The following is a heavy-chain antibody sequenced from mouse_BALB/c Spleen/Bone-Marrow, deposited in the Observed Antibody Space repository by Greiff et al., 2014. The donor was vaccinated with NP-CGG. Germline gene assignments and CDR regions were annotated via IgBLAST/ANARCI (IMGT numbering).Heavy chain of an antibody. J-gene: IGHJ2*01. Sequence: EVKLMESGPELEMPGASVKISCKASGYLFTGYNMNWVKQSNGKSLEWIGNIDPYYGGTSYNQKFKGKATLTVDKSSSTAYMQLKSLTSEDSAVYYCARRGFITTVVEGYFDYWGQGTTLTVSS. V-gene: IGHV1-39*01. CDR3: ARRGFITTVVEGYFDY. D-gene: IGHD1-1*01. CDR1: GYLFTGYN. CDR2: IDPYYGGT.